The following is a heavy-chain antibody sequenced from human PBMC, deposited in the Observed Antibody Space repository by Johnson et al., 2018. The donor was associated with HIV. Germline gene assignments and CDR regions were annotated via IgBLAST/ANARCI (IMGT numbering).Heavy chain of an antibody. V-gene: IGHV3-33*08. Sequence: QVQLVESGGGVVQPGRSLRLSCAASGFTFSSYAMHWVRQAPGKGLAWVAIIWYDGTNKYYVDSVKGRFTVSRDNAKNSLFLQMNSLRAEDTAVYYCARAGAGWNYDSSAADAFDIWGQGTTVIVSS. J-gene: IGHJ3*02. CDR3: ARAGAGWNYDSSAADAFDI. CDR2: IWYDGTNK. CDR1: GFTFSSYA. D-gene: IGHD3-22*01.